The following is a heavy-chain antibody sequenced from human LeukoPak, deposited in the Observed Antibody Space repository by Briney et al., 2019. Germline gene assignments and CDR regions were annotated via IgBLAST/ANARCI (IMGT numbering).Heavy chain of an antibody. Sequence: ASVKVSCKASGYTFTSYGISWVRQAPGQGLEWMGWISAYNGNTNYAQKLQGRVTMTTDTSTSTAYMELRSLRSDDTAVYYCARDGYYYDSSGSSHENYFDYWGQGTLVTVSS. V-gene: IGHV1-18*01. D-gene: IGHD3-22*01. CDR2: ISAYNGNT. CDR3: ARDGYYYDSSGSSHENYFDY. CDR1: GYTFTSYG. J-gene: IGHJ4*02.